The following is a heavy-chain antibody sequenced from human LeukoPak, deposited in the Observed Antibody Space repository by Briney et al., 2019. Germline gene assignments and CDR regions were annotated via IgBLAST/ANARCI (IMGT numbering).Heavy chain of an antibody. Sequence: GGSLRLSCAASGFAFSSSWMLWVRQGPGKGLVWVARINGDGTYTKYADSVKGRFTISRYNTKNTLYLQMNSLRVEDTAVYYCARDLCLSFDYWGRGTLVTVSS. CDR2: INGDGTYT. CDR1: GFAFSSSW. V-gene: IGHV3-74*01. CDR3: ARDLCLSFDY. J-gene: IGHJ4*02. D-gene: IGHD2/OR15-2a*01.